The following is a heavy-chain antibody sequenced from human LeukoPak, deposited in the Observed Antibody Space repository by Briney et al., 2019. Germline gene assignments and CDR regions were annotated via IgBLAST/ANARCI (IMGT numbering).Heavy chain of an antibody. J-gene: IGHJ3*02. CDR1: GGSISSSSYY. D-gene: IGHD4-17*01. Sequence: PSETLSLTCTVSGGSISSSSYYWGWIRQPPGKGLEWIGSIYYSGSTYYNPSLKSRVTISVDTSKNRFSLKLSSVTPEDTAVYYCARSPPLDYGDHQGAFDIWGQGTMVTVSS. CDR2: IYYSGST. V-gene: IGHV4-39*01. CDR3: ARSPPLDYGDHQGAFDI.